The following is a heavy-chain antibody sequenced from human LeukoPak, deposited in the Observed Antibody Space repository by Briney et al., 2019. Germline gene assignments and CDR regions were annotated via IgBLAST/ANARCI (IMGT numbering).Heavy chain of an antibody. Sequence: SETLSLTCTVSGGSISSYYWSWIRQPPGKGLEWIGYIYYSGSTNYNPSLKSRVTISVDTSKNQFSLKLSSVTAADTAVYYCAEATTPFDAFDIWGQGTTVTVSS. D-gene: IGHD1-14*01. CDR2: IYYSGST. CDR1: GGSISSYY. CDR3: AEATTPFDAFDI. V-gene: IGHV4-59*01. J-gene: IGHJ3*02.